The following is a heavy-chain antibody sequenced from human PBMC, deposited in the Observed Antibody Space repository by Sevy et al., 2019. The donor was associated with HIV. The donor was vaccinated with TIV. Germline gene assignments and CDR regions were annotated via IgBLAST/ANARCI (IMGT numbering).Heavy chain of an antibody. CDR2: ISGGGDT. J-gene: IGHJ6*02. CDR1: GFTFNNHA. Sequence: GGSLRLSCTTSGFTFNNHAMTWVRQAPGQGLEWVSTISGGGDTNYADSVKGRFTISRDNSKYTLFLQMNSLRAEDTALYYCAKDHYTAVPIFGVVPPGYYGLDVWGQGTTVTVSS. D-gene: IGHD3-3*01. V-gene: IGHV3-23*01. CDR3: AKDHYTAVPIFGVVPPGYYGLDV.